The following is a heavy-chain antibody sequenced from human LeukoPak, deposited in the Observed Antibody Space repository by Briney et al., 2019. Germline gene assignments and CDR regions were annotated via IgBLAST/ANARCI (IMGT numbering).Heavy chain of an antibody. V-gene: IGHV4-34*01. J-gene: IGHJ4*02. D-gene: IGHD5-24*01. CDR1: GFTFSSYS. CDR3: AREGGYLQLRYFDY. CDR2: INHSGST. Sequence: GSLRLSCAASGFTFSSYSMSWVRQAPGKGLEWIGEINHSGSTNYNPSLKSRVTISVDTSKNQFSLRLISVTAADTAVYYCAREGGYLQLRYFDYWGQGTLVTVSS.